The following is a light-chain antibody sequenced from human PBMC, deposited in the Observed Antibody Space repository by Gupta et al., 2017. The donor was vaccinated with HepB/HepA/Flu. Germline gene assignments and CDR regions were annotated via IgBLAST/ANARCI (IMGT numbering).Light chain of an antibody. CDR2: AAS. J-gene: IGKJ2*04. CDR3: QQRSNWPRSS. CDR1: QSVSSY. Sequence: EIVLTQSPATLSWSHGDRATLSCRASQSVSSYLAWYQQKPGQAPRLLIYAASNRATGIPARFSGSGSGTDFTLTISSLEPEDFAVYYCQQRSNWPRSSFGQGTKLEIK. V-gene: IGKV3-11*01.